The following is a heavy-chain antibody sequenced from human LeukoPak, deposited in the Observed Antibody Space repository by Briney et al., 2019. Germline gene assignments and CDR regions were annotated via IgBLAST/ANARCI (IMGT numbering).Heavy chain of an antibody. CDR2: IHTSGST. D-gene: IGHD3-22*01. V-gene: IGHV4-61*02. Sequence: SETLSLTCTVSGGSISIGSYYWSWIRQPAGEGLEWIGRIHTSGSTNYNPSLKSRVTMSGDTSKNQFSLKLSSVTAADTAVYYCARDRYYYDSSGSQFDYWGQGTLVTVSS. CDR3: ARDRYYYDSSGSQFDY. J-gene: IGHJ4*02. CDR1: GGSISIGSYY.